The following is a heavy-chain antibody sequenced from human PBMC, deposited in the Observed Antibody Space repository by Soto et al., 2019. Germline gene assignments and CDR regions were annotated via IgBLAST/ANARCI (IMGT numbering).Heavy chain of an antibody. V-gene: IGHV4-59*01. CDR3: GRILGRGDGLYYYCYMVV. CDR1: GGSISRYY. J-gene: IGHJ6*03. D-gene: IGHD3-16*01. Sequence: SATLSLTCTVSGGSISRYYWSWIRQPPGKGLEWIGYIYYSGSTNYNPSLKSRVTISVDTSKNQFSLKLSSVTAADTAVYYCGRILGRGDGLYYYCYMVVWGKGTTVTVSS. CDR2: IYYSGST.